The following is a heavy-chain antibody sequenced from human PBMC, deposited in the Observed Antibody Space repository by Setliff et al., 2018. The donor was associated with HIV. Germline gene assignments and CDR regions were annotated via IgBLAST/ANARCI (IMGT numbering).Heavy chain of an antibody. J-gene: IGHJ4*02. CDR1: GDSMITYY. CDR3: ARDLGSGHFDY. Sequence: PSETLSLTCSPSGDSMITYYWSWIRQTTGKALEWIGRLYGTGSTFYNPSFKSRATFAVDTARSQFSLNLRTVSAADTAVYYCARDLGSGHFDYGGQGTRVTVSS. CDR2: LYGTGST. V-gene: IGHV4-4*07.